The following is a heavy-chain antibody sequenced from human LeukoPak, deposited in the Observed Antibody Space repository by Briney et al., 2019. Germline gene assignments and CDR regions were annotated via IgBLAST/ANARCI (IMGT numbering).Heavy chain of an antibody. V-gene: IGHV1-69*13. CDR2: IIPIFGTA. Sequence: TVKVSCKASGGTFSSYAISWVRQAPGQGLEWVGGIIPIFGTANYAQKFQGRVTITADESTSTAYMELSSLRSEDTAVYYCARDSGDGYNYLDYWGQGTLATASS. J-gene: IGHJ4*02. CDR1: GGTFSSYA. CDR3: ARDSGDGYNYLDY. D-gene: IGHD5-24*01.